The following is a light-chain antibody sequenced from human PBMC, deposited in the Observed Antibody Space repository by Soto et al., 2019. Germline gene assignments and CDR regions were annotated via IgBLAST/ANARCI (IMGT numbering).Light chain of an antibody. J-gene: IGKJ1*01. CDR2: GAS. CDR1: QSVSSNF. CDR3: QQYDTTPRT. Sequence: EIVLTQSPGTLSLSPGERATLSCRASQSVSSNFLAWYQQKPGQAPRLLIYGASTRATGIPDRFSGSGSGTDFTLTISRLEPADFAAYYCQQYDTTPRTFGQGTKVEL. V-gene: IGKV3-20*01.